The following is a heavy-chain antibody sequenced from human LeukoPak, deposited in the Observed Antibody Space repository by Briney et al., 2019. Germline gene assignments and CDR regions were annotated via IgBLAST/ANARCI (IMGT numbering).Heavy chain of an antibody. D-gene: IGHD3-22*01. CDR1: GFTVSSYS. J-gene: IGHJ4*02. V-gene: IGHV3-21*01. CDR2: ISGTSTYI. CDR3: ARDFSSGYYYGGASRGFDY. Sequence: PGGSLRLSCAASGFTVSSYSMNWVRQAPGKGLEWVSSISGTSTYIYYADSVKGRFTISRDNAKSSLYLQMNSLRAEDTAVYYCARDFSSGYYYGGASRGFDYWGQGTLVTVSS.